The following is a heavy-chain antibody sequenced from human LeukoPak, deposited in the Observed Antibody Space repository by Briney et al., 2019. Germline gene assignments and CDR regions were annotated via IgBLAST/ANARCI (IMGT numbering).Heavy chain of an antibody. CDR3: ARRGVDSSGYYYFDY. Sequence: GGSLRLSCAASGFTFSSYDMHWVRQATGKGLEWVSAIGTAGDPYYPGSMKGRFTISRENAKNSLYLQMNSLRAGDTAVYYCARRGVDSSGYYYFDYWGQGTLVTVSS. V-gene: IGHV3-13*05. CDR2: IGTAGDP. D-gene: IGHD3-22*01. CDR1: GFTFSSYD. J-gene: IGHJ4*02.